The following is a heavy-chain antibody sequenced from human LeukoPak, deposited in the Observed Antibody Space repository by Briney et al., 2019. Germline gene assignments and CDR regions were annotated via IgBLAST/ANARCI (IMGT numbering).Heavy chain of an antibody. Sequence: GGSLRLSCAASGFTFSSYSMNWVRQAPGKGLEWVSSISSSSSYIYYADSVKGRFTISRDNANKSLYRQMNSRRAEDTAVYYCARYSPFFDYWGQGTLVTVSS. J-gene: IGHJ4*02. V-gene: IGHV3-21*01. CDR1: GFTFSSYS. CDR3: ARYSPFFDY. CDR2: ISSSSSYI. D-gene: IGHD6-13*01.